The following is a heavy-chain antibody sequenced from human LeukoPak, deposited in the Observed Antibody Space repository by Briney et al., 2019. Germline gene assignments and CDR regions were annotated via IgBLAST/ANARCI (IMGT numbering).Heavy chain of an antibody. J-gene: IGHJ4*02. Sequence: GGSLRLSCAASGFTFSSYSMNWVRQAPGKGLEWVSYISSSSSTIYYADSVKGRFTISRDNAKNSLYLQMNSLRAEDTAVYYCARQGRGYSCGHDYWGQGTLVTVSS. CDR3: ARQGRGYSCGHDY. V-gene: IGHV3-48*01. D-gene: IGHD5-18*01. CDR1: GFTFSSYS. CDR2: ISSSSSTI.